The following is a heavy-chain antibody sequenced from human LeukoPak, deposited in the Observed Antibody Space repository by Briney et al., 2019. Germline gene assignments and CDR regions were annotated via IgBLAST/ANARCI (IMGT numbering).Heavy chain of an antibody. D-gene: IGHD1-26*01. CDR1: GYTFTSYD. J-gene: IGHJ4*02. V-gene: IGHV1-8*03. Sequence: GASVKVSCKASGYTFTSYDINWVRQATGQGLEWMGWMNPNSGNTGYAQKFQGRVTITRNTSISTAYMGLSSLRSEDTAVYYCARASRVGRPREEGYWGQGTQVTVSS. CDR2: MNPNSGNT. CDR3: ARASRVGRPREEGY.